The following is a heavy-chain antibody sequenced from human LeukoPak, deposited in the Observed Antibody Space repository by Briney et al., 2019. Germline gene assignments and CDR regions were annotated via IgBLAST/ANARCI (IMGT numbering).Heavy chain of an antibody. V-gene: IGHV4-59*01. Sequence: SETLSLTCTVSGGSISSYYWSWIRQPPGKGLEWIGYIYYSGSINYNPSLKSRVTISVDTSKNQFSLKLSSVTAADTAVYYCARDYGGDWFDPWGQGTLVTVSS. J-gene: IGHJ5*02. CDR1: GGSISSYY. CDR2: IYYSGSI. CDR3: ARDYGGDWFDP. D-gene: IGHD4-23*01.